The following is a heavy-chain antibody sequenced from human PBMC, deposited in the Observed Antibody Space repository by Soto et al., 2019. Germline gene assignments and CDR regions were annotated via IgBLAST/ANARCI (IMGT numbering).Heavy chain of an antibody. CDR3: AKDQNIQLWPRYYYYGMDV. V-gene: IGHV3-23*01. CDR2: ISGSGGST. J-gene: IGHJ6*02. Sequence: GGSLRLSCAASGFTFSSYAMSWVRQAPGKGLEWVSAISGSGGSTYYTDSVKGRFTISRDNSKNTLYLQMNSLRAEDTAVYYCAKDQNIQLWPRYYYYGMDVWGQGTTVTVSS. D-gene: IGHD5-18*01. CDR1: GFTFSSYA.